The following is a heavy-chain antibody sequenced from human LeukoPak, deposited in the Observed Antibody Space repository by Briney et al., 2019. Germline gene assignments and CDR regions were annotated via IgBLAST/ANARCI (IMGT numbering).Heavy chain of an antibody. D-gene: IGHD3-3*01. CDR3: AGNYDSWTGLNY. V-gene: IGHV3-73*01. CDR2: IGNKVSNYAT. J-gene: IGHJ4*02. Sequence: GGSLRLSCAASGFTFSGSAMHWVRQASEKGLEWVGHIGNKVSNYATEYAASLRGRFTISRDDPKDTAYLQVNSLKTEDTAVYYCAGNYDSWTGLNYWGQGTLVTVSS. CDR1: GFTFSGSA.